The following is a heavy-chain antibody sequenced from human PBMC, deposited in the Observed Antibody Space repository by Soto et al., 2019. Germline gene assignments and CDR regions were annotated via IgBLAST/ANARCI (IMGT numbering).Heavy chain of an antibody. CDR1: GFTFSSYS. CDR2: ISSSSSYI. D-gene: IGHD3-3*01. Sequence: GGSLRLSCAASGFTFSSYSMNWVRQAPGKGLEWVSSISSSSSYIYYADSVKGRFTISRDNAKNSLYLQMNSLRAEDTAVYYCARVGGSAIFGVVTDYWGQGTLVTVSS. CDR3: ARVGGSAIFGVVTDY. J-gene: IGHJ4*02. V-gene: IGHV3-21*01.